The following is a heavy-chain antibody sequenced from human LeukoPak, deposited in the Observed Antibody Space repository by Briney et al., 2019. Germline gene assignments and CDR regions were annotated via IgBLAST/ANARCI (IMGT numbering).Heavy chain of an antibody. CDR1: GFTFSNYA. CDR3: AKVPDYDILTGYYNEEVVDY. V-gene: IGHV3-23*01. Sequence: GGSLRLSCAASGFTFSNYAMSWVRQAPGKGLEWVSAISGSGGSTYYADSVKGRFTISRDNSKNTLYLQMNSLRAEDTAVYYCAKVPDYDILTGYYNEEVVDYWGQGTLVTVSS. CDR2: ISGSGGST. J-gene: IGHJ4*02. D-gene: IGHD3-9*01.